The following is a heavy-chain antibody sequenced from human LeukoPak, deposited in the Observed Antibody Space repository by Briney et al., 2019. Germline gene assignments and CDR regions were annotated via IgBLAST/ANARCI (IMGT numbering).Heavy chain of an antibody. CDR1: GGSIRSGGYY. V-gene: IGHV4-31*03. J-gene: IGHJ4*02. CDR3: ARDTPWGYFD. D-gene: IGHD3-9*01. CDR2: IYYSGNT. Sequence: SETLSLTCTVSGGSIRSGGYYWSWIRQHPGKGLEWIGYIYYSGNTYYNPSLKSRVTISVDTSKNQFSPKLSSVTAADTAVYYCARDTPWGYFDWGQGTLVTVSS.